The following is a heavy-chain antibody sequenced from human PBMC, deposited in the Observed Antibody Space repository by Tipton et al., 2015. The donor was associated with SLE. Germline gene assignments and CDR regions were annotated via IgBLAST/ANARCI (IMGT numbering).Heavy chain of an antibody. J-gene: IGHJ6*02. CDR1: GITFSSYA. Sequence: SLRLSCAASGITFSSYAMHWVRQAPGKGLEWVAVIYSGGSTYYADSVKGRFTISRDNSENTVFLQMTSLRTEDTAVYYCAREMVGLISGTYHYYGMDVWGQGTTVTVSS. CDR3: AREMVGLISGTYHYYGMDV. D-gene: IGHD2-8*01. CDR2: IYSGGST. V-gene: IGHV3-30*14.